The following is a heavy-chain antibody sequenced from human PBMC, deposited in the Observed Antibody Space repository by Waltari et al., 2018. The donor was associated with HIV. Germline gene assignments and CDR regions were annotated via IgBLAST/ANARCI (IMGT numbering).Heavy chain of an antibody. V-gene: IGHV1-69*08. CDR2: VSPIHRVA. Sequence: HVQLVQSGAEVKKPGSSVKISCKASGGTFSKFTVVWVRQAPGQGLECLRKVSPIHRVANEAQKFKGRVTITADISTTTSYMELTSLKSDDTAVYYCAREEMYVHDSSGFQVFDYWGQGALLTVSS. CDR3: AREEMYVHDSSGFQVFDY. D-gene: IGHD3-22*01. CDR1: GGTFSKFT. J-gene: IGHJ4*02.